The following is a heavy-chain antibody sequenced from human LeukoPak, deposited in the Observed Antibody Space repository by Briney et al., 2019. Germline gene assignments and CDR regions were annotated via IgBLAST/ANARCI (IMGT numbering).Heavy chain of an antibody. Sequence: GASVKVSCKVSGYTLTELSMHWVRQAPGKGLEWMGGFDPEDGETIYAQKFQGRVTFTTDESTSTAYMELSGLRSEDTALYYCARKLRLGGNWFDPWGQGTLVTVSP. J-gene: IGHJ5*02. D-gene: IGHD1-26*01. CDR2: FDPEDGET. CDR3: ARKLRLGGNWFDP. CDR1: GYTLTELS. V-gene: IGHV1-24*01.